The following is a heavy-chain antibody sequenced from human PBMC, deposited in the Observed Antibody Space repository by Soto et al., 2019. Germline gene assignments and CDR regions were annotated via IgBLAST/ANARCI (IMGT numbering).Heavy chain of an antibody. Sequence: EVQLVESGGGLVQPGGSLRLSCAASEFTFSNYWMHWVRQAPGKGLVWVSRINDVGSTTNYADSVKGRFAISRDNAKSTVFLQMNGLSAEDTSVYYCARGGLRAYWFDPWGQGTLVTVSA. V-gene: IGHV3-74*01. CDR3: ARGGLRAYWFDP. CDR1: EFTFSNYW. D-gene: IGHD3-10*01. CDR2: INDVGSTT. J-gene: IGHJ5*02.